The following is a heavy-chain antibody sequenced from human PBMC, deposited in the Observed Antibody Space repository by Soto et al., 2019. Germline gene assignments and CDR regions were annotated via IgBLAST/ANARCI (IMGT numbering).Heavy chain of an antibody. CDR1: GGSISSGDYY. J-gene: IGHJ6*02. V-gene: IGHV4-30-4*01. Sequence: SETLSLTCTVSGGSISSGDYYWSWIRQPPGKGLEWIGYIYYSGSTYYNPSLESRVTISVDTSKNQFSLKLSSVTAADTAVYYCAWTLRFLEWLSPTYYYYGMDVWGQGTTVTVSS. CDR3: AWTLRFLEWLSPTYYYYGMDV. CDR2: IYYSGST. D-gene: IGHD3-3*01.